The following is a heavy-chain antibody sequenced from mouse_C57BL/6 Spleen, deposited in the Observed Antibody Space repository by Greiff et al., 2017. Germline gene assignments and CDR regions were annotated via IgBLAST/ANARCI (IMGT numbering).Heavy chain of an antibody. Sequence: QVQLKQPGAELVRPGSSVKLSCKASGYTFTSYWMDWVKQRPGQGLEWIGNIYPSDSETHYNQKFKDKATLTVDKSSSTAYMQLSSLTSEDSAVYYCARGKGYYEHWGQGTTLTVSS. D-gene: IGHD2-3*01. CDR1: GYTFTSYW. J-gene: IGHJ2*01. V-gene: IGHV1-61*01. CDR3: ARGKGYYEH. CDR2: IYPSDSET.